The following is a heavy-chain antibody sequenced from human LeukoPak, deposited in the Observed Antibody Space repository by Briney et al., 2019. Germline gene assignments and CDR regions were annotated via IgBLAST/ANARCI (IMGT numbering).Heavy chain of an antibody. V-gene: IGHV4-59*01. J-gene: IGHJ5*02. Sequence: SETLSLTCTVSGGSISSYYWSWIRQPPGKGLEWLGYIYYSGSTNYNPSLKSRVTISVDTSKNQFSLKLSSVTAADTAVYYCARDQGSGWQNWFDPWGQGTLVTVSS. CDR1: GGSISSYY. CDR3: ARDQGSGWQNWFDP. CDR2: IYYSGST. D-gene: IGHD6-19*01.